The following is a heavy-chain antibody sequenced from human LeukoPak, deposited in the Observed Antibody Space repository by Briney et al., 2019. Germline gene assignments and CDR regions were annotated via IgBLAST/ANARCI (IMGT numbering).Heavy chain of an antibody. D-gene: IGHD3-22*01. CDR2: ITNNGGYT. J-gene: IGHJ4*02. V-gene: IGHV3-64*01. Sequence: GGSLRPSCAASGFSFSSSAMHWVRQAPGKGLEYVSAITNNGGYTYYANSVKGRFTISRDNSKNTLYLQMGSLRTEDTAVYYCVGASPDGFYDYWGQGTLVTVSS. CDR3: VGASPDGFYDY. CDR1: GFSFSSSA.